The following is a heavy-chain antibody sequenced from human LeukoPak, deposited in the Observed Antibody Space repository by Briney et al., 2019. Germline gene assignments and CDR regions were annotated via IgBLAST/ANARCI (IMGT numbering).Heavy chain of an antibody. CDR3: AGNPSSQVKDAFDI. CDR2: IYSGGST. CDR1: GFTVSSNY. Sequence: GGSLRLSCAASGFTVSSNYMSWVRQAPGKGLEWVSVIYSGGSTYYADSVKGRFTISRDNSKNTLYLQMNSLRAEDTAVYYCAGNPSSQVKDAFDIWGQGTMVTVSS. D-gene: IGHD4-23*01. V-gene: IGHV3-66*01. J-gene: IGHJ3*02.